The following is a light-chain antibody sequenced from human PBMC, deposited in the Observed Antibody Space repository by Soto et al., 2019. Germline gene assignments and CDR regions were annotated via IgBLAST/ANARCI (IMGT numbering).Light chain of an antibody. Sequence: DIQMTQSPSSVSASVGDRVTISCRASEDINSRLAWYQQKPGNATKLLIYAAFILQSGVPSRFSGYGAGTEFTLSISSLQPEDFATYYCQQADSFPITFGQGTRLEIK. V-gene: IGKV1-12*01. CDR2: AAF. CDR3: QQADSFPIT. J-gene: IGKJ5*01. CDR1: EDINSR.